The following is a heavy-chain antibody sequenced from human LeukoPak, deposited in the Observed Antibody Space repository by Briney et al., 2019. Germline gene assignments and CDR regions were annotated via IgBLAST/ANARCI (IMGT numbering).Heavy chain of an antibody. V-gene: IGHV3-30*18. CDR1: GFTFSNYG. D-gene: IGHD1-14*01. J-gene: IGHJ6*02. Sequence: GGSLRLSCAASGFTFSNYGMHWVRQAPGKGLEWVAVISYDGSRKFYGDSVKGRFTISRDNSKNTLYVQMSSLRAEDTAAYYCAKDRYLEAYGMDVWGQGTTVTASS. CDR2: ISYDGSRK. CDR3: AKDRYLEAYGMDV.